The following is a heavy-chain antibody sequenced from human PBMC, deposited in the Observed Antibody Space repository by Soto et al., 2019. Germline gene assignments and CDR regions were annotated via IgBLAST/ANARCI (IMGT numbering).Heavy chain of an antibody. D-gene: IGHD4-17*01. J-gene: IGHJ6*02. V-gene: IGHV3-23*01. CDR2: ISGSGGST. Sequence: PGGSLRLSCAASGFTFSSYAMSWVRQAPGKGLEWVSAISGSGGSTYYADSVKGRFTISRDNSKNTLYLQMNSLRAEDTAVYYCARDRPSTVTTIRYYYYGMDVWGQGTTVTVSS. CDR3: ARDRPSTVTTIRYYYYGMDV. CDR1: GFTFSSYA.